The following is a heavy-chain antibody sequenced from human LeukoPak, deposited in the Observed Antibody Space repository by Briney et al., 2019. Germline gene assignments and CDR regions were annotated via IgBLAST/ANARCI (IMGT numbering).Heavy chain of an antibody. CDR1: GFTFSNTW. D-gene: IGHD3-10*01. CDR3: ARAGFGELSADY. J-gene: IGHJ4*02. CDR2: INWNGGST. V-gene: IGHV3-20*04. Sequence: GGSLRLSCAASGFTFSNTWLNWVRQAPGKGLEWVSGINWNGGSTGYADSVKGRFTISRDNAKNSLYLQMNSLRAEDTALYYCARAGFGELSADYWGQGTLVTVSS.